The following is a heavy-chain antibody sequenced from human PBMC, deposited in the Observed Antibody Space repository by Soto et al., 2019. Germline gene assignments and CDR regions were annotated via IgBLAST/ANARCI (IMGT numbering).Heavy chain of an antibody. D-gene: IGHD6-19*01. J-gene: IGHJ4*02. V-gene: IGHV3-30*18. CDR3: AKGGRHWLVTSDFNY. CDR1: GFTFSDYA. CDR2: VSHDGRNK. Sequence: VQLVESGGGVVQPGRSLRLSCAASGFTFSDYAMHWVRQAPGKGLEWVAVVSHDGRNKHYADSVKGRFTISRDSSKNTVSLEMTSLRAEDTAVHYCAKGGRHWLVTSDFNYWGQGALVTVSS.